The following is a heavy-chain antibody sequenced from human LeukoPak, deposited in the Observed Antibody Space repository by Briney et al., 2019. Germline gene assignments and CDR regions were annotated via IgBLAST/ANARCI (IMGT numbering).Heavy chain of an antibody. CDR2: INPNSDGT. D-gene: IGHD3-10*01. CDR3: ARTWGSESYYGF. CDR1: GYTFTDYY. V-gene: IGHV1-2*02. J-gene: IGHJ4*02. Sequence: GASVKVSCKASGYTFTDYYIHWVRQAPGQGLEWMGWINPNSDGTNYAQKFQGRVTMTRDTSVSTAYMELSRLRSDDTAVFYCARTWGSESYYGFWGQGTLVTVSS.